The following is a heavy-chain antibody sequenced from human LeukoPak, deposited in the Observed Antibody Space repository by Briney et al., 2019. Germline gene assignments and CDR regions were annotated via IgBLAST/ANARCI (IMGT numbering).Heavy chain of an antibody. CDR2: ISSDGSST. CDR1: GFTFRDFY. Sequence: GGSLRLSCAAPGFTFRDFYMTGIRPARGRGLVWVSNISSDGSSTRAADSVKGRFTISRDNAKTTLYLQMSSLRAEDTAVYYCATYSGAYSSGWPHYWGQGTLVTVSS. CDR3: ATYSGAYSSGWPHY. D-gene: IGHD6-19*01. J-gene: IGHJ4*02. V-gene: IGHV3-74*01.